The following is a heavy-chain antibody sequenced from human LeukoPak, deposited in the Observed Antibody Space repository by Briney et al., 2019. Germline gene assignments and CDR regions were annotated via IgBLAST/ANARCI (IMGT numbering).Heavy chain of an antibody. J-gene: IGHJ4*02. CDR1: GFTFSSYA. CDR3: ARVEIVGATSGPLDY. CDR2: ISYDGSNK. D-gene: IGHD1-26*01. Sequence: PGGSLRLSCAASGFTFSSYAMHWVRQAPGKGLEWVAVISYDGSNKYYADSVKGRFTISRDNSKNTLYLQMNSLRAEDTAVYYCARVEIVGATSGPLDYWGQGTLVTVSS. V-gene: IGHV3-30-3*01.